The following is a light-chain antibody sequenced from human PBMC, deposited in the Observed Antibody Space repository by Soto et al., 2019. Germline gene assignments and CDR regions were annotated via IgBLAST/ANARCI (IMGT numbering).Light chain of an antibody. Sequence: EIVMTQSPATLSVSPGETATLSCRASQSVSGNLAWYHQKPGQAPRLLIYDASTRATGVPARFSGSRSGAEFTLTISSLQSEDFAVYYCQHYVTWPLTFGGGTKVESK. CDR2: DAS. CDR1: QSVSGN. V-gene: IGKV3-15*01. CDR3: QHYVTWPLT. J-gene: IGKJ4*01.